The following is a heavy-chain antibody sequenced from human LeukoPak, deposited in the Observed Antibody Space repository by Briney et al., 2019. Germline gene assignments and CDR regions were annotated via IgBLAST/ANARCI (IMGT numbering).Heavy chain of an antibody. D-gene: IGHD2-21*02. CDR1: GFTFSNYW. V-gene: IGHV3-74*01. J-gene: IGHJ6*02. CDR3: SRDSLSSCGGDCYSGLDV. Sequence: GGSLRLSCAASGFTFSNYWMHWVRQAPGEALMWVSRIKSDGSSTTYADSVKGRFTISRDNAKNTLYLQMNSLRAEDAAVYYCSRDSLSSCGGDCYSGLDVWGQGTTVTVSS. CDR2: IKSDGSST.